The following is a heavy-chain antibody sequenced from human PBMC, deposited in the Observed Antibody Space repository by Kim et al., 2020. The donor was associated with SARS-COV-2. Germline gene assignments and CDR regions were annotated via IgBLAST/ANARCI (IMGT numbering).Heavy chain of an antibody. CDR1: GFTFSSYA. V-gene: IGHV3-23*01. D-gene: IGHD3-22*01. Sequence: GGSLRLSCAASGFTFSSYAMSWVRQAPGKGLEWVSAISGSGGSTYYADSVKGRFTISRDNSKNTLYLQMNSLRAEDTAVYYCAKFSARSGYYYDPYYYYYRDVWGKGTTVTVSS. CDR2: ISGSGGST. J-gene: IGHJ6*03. CDR3: AKFSARSGYYYDPYYYYYRDV.